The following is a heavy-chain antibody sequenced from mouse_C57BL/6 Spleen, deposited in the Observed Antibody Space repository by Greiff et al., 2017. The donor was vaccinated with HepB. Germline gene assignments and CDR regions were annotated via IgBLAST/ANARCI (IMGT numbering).Heavy chain of an antibody. Sequence: QVQLQQPGAELVRPGTSVKLSCKASGYTFTSYWMHWVKQRPGQGLEWIGVIDPSDSYTNYNQKFKGKATLTVDTSSSTAYMQLSTLTSEDSAVYYCARGLTGPSFDYWGQGTTLTVSS. CDR3: ARGLTGPSFDY. D-gene: IGHD4-1*01. V-gene: IGHV1-59*01. J-gene: IGHJ2*01. CDR1: GYTFTSYW. CDR2: IDPSDSYT.